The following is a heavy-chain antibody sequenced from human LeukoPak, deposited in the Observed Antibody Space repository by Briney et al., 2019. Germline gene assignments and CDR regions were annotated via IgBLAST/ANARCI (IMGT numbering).Heavy chain of an antibody. CDR1: GFIFSSHG. J-gene: IGHJ4*02. Sequence: GGTLRLSCAASGFIFSSHGMNWVRQAPGKGLEWVSGVSPSGDITYYADSVKGRFTISRDNSKNTLYLQMNSLRAEDTAVYYCAKDRVSIVATIHSDCWGQGTLVTVSS. CDR2: VSPSGDIT. V-gene: IGHV3-23*01. CDR3: AKDRVSIVATIHSDC. D-gene: IGHD5-12*01.